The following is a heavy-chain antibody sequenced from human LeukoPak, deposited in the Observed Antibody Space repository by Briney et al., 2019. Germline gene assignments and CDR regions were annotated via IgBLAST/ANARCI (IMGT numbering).Heavy chain of an antibody. J-gene: IGHJ4*02. V-gene: IGHV4-61*05. CDR1: GGSISSSSYY. CDR2: IYYSGST. D-gene: IGHD1-26*01. Sequence: SETLSLTCTVSGGSISSSSYYWGWIRQPPGKGLEWIGYIYYSGSTNYNPSLKSRVTISVDTSKNQFSLKLSSVTAADTAVYYCARGSYPMGYWGQGTLVTVSS. CDR3: ARGSYPMGY.